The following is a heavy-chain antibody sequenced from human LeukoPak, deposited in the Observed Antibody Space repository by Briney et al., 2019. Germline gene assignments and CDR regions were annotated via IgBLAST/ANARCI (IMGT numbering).Heavy chain of an antibody. CDR1: GGSISSYY. CDR3: ARSSRKYSSGWYYFDY. CDR2: IYYSGST. J-gene: IGHJ4*02. Sequence: SENLSLTCTVSGGSISSYYWSWIRQPPGKGLEWIGYIYYSGSTNYNPSLKSRVTISVDTSKNQFSLKLSSVTAADTAVYYCARSSRKYSSGWYYFDYWGQGTLVTVSS. V-gene: IGHV4-59*08. D-gene: IGHD6-19*01.